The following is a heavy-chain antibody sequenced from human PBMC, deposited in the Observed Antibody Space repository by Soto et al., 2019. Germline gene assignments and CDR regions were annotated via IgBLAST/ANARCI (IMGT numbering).Heavy chain of an antibody. D-gene: IGHD6-13*01. Sequence: PGRSLRLSCAACGFTFSSYSINWVRQAPWKGLEWVSSITSSSIYIYYADSVKGRFTISRDNAKNSLYLQMNSLRTEDTAVYYCARHSSRWYRWRDYWGEGILVTVCS. CDR3: ARHSSRWYRWRDY. J-gene: IGHJ4*02. CDR1: GFTFSSYS. CDR2: ITSSSIYI. V-gene: IGHV3-21*01.